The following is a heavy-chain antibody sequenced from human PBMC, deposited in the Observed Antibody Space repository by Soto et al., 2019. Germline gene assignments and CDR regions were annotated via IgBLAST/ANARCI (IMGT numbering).Heavy chain of an antibody. CDR3: ASTPRYVLRFLEWLPGGYYYGMDV. J-gene: IGHJ6*02. Sequence: GESLKISCQGSGYSFTTHWITWVRQTPGKGLEWMGRIDPSNSYINYSPSFQGHVTISADKSISTAYLQWSSLKASDTAMYYCASTPRYVLRFLEWLPGGYYYGMDVWGQGTTVTVS. V-gene: IGHV5-10-1*01. CDR1: GYSFTTHW. D-gene: IGHD3-3*01. CDR2: IDPSNSYI.